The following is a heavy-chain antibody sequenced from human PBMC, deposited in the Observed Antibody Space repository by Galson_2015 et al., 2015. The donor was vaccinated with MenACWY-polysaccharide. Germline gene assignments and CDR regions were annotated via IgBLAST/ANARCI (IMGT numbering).Heavy chain of an antibody. J-gene: IGHJ6*02. CDR3: VRAPATPGTYYYYGMDV. V-gene: IGHV3-53*04. CDR2: IYSGDIT. D-gene: IGHD6-13*01. Sequence: SLRLSCAASGFTVSSKHMSWVRQAPGKGLEWVSVIYSGDITYYADSVKGRFTISRQNSKNTLYLQMNSLRGDDTAVYYCVRAPATPGTYYYYGMDVWGQGTTVTVSS. CDR1: GFTVSSKH.